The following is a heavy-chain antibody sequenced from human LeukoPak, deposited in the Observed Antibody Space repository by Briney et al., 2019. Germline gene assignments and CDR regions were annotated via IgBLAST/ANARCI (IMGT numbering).Heavy chain of an antibody. CDR1: GFTLSSYA. V-gene: IGHV3-74*01. CDR3: VSFYETY. J-gene: IGHJ4*02. D-gene: IGHD2/OR15-2a*01. CDR2: INSDGSWT. Sequence: GGSLRLSCAASGFTLSSYAMSWVRQAPGKGLVWVSHINSDGSWTSYADSVKGRFTISKDNAKNTVYLQMNSLRAEDTAVYYCVSFYETYWGRGTLVTVSS.